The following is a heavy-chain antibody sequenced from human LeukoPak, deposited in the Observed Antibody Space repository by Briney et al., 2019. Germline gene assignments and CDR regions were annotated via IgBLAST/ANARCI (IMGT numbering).Heavy chain of an antibody. CDR1: GFTVSSNY. J-gene: IGHJ4*02. CDR2: IYSGGST. Sequence: GGSLRLSCAASGFTVSSNYMSWVRQAPGKGLEWVSVIYSGGSTYYADSVKGRFTISRDNSKNTLCLQMNSLRAEDTAVYYCASGHEGYDSSGYYYFDYWGQGTLVTVSS. D-gene: IGHD3-22*01. CDR3: ASGHEGYDSSGYYYFDY. V-gene: IGHV3-53*01.